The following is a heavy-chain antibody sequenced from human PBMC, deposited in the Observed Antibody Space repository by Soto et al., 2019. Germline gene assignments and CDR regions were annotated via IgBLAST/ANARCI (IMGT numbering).Heavy chain of an antibody. D-gene: IGHD5-18*01. Sequence: QVQLVQSGAEVKKPGSSVKVSCKASGGTFSSYTISWVRQAPGQGLEWMGRIIPILGIANYAQKSQGRVTITADKSTSTAYMELSSLRSEDTAVYYCASLDTAMVNFDYWGQGTLVTVSS. CDR1: GGTFSSYT. CDR3: ASLDTAMVNFDY. CDR2: IIPILGIA. J-gene: IGHJ4*02. V-gene: IGHV1-69*02.